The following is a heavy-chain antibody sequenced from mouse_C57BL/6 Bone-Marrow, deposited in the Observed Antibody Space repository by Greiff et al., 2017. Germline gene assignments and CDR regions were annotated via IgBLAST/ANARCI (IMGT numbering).Heavy chain of an antibody. CDR2: ISNGGVSP. CDR3: ARRSTTVVATSPSYWYFDV. D-gene: IGHD1-1*01. J-gene: IGHJ1*03. V-gene: IGHV5-12*01. CDR1: GFTFSDYY. Sequence: EVQLVESGGGLVQPGGSLKLSCAASGFTFSDYYMSWVRQTPEKRLEWVAYISNGGVSPYYPDPVKGRFTISRDHAKNTRYLQMSRLKSEDTAMYYCARRSTTVVATSPSYWYFDVWGTGTTVTVSS.